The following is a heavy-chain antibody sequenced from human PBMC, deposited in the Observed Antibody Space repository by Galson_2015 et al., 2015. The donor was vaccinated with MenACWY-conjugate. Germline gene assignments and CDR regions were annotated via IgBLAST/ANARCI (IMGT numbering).Heavy chain of an antibody. J-gene: IGHJ6*02. D-gene: IGHD7-27*01. V-gene: IGHV2-70*11. Sequence: PALEKPTQTLTLTCTFSGFSLSTSGVCVSWIRQPPGKALEWLARIDWDDDKYYSTSLKTRLTISKDTSQNQVALTMTNMDPVDTATYYGARNLITGDYGMDVWSQGTTVTVSS. CDR2: IDWDDDK. CDR3: ARNLITGDYGMDV. CDR1: GFSLSTSGVC.